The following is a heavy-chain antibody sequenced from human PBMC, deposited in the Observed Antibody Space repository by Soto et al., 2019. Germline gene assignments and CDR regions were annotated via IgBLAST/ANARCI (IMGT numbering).Heavy chain of an antibody. CDR1: GDSISGGDYY. V-gene: IGHV4-30-4*01. Sequence: PSETLSLTCTVSGDSISGGDYYWSWIRQPPGKGLEWIGYIYYSGSTYYNPSLKSRVTISVDTSKNQFSLKLSSVTAADTAVYYCARDLGGYSNYFDYWGQGTLVTVSS. D-gene: IGHD3-9*01. J-gene: IGHJ4*02. CDR3: ARDLGGYSNYFDY. CDR2: IYYSGST.